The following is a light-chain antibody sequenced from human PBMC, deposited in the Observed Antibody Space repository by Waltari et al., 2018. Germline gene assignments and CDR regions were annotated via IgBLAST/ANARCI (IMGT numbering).Light chain of an antibody. V-gene: IGKV2-40*01. CDR1: QSLLPSDGNTY. Sequence: DIVMTQTPLSLPITPGEPASISCRSSQSLLPSDGNTYLHWFLQKPGQSPQLLIYAGSNRASGVPDRFSGSGSGTDFTLKISKVEAEDVVIYYCVQAVAFPYSFGQGTKVEI. CDR3: VQAVAFPYS. CDR2: AGS. J-gene: IGKJ2*03.